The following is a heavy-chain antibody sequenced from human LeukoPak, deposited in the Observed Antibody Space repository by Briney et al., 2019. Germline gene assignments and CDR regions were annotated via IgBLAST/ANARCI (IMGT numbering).Heavy chain of an antibody. D-gene: IGHD7-27*01. CDR1: GYTFTGYY. CDR3: ARRRPGDVYRYGPFDY. CDR2: INPNSGGT. Sequence: ASVKVSCKASGYTFTGYYMHWVRQAPGQGLEWMGRINPNSGGTNYAQKFQGRVTMTRETSISTAYMELSRLRSDDTAVYYCARRRPGDVYRYGPFDYWGQGTLVTVSS. J-gene: IGHJ4*02. V-gene: IGHV1-2*06.